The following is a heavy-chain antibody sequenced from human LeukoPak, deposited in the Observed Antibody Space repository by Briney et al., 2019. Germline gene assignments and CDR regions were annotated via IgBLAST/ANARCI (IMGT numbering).Heavy chain of an antibody. J-gene: IGHJ4*02. V-gene: IGHV6-1*01. CDR3: ARSSNLHYFDY. Sequence: NPSQTLSLTCAISGDIVSNNSAIWLWIRQSPSRGLHWLGRTYYRSKWYNDYAVSVKSRITLNVDTSKNQFSLQLNSVTPEDTAVYYCARSSNLHYFDYWGQRTQVTVSS. CDR2: TYYRSKWYN. CDR1: GDIVSNNSAI.